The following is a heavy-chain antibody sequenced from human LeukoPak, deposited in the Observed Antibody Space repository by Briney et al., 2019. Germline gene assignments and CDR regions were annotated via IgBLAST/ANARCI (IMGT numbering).Heavy chain of an antibody. V-gene: IGHV3-7*05. D-gene: IGHD1-26*01. J-gene: IGHJ2*01. CDR2: IKQDGSDK. CDR3: ARDGYVGWHFDL. CDR1: GFTFSSYW. Sequence: GGSLRLSCAAAGFTFSSYWMSWVRQAPGKGLEWVANIKQDGSDKYYMDSVKGRFTISRDNAKNSLYLQMNSLGAEATAVYYCARDGYVGWHFDLWGRGTLVTVSS.